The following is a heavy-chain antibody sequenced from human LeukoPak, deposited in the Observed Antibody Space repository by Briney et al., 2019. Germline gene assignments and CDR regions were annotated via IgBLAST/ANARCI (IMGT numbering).Heavy chain of an antibody. V-gene: IGHV3-43D*03. J-gene: IGHJ4*02. CDR2: ISWDGGST. Sequence: GGSLRLSCAASGFTFDDYAMHWVRQAPGKGLEWVSLISWDGGSTYYADSVKGRFTISRDNSKNSLYLQMNSLRAEDTALYYCAKDFGREGYSYGYHDCWGQGTLVTVSS. CDR1: GFTFDDYA. CDR3: AKDFGREGYSYGYHDC. D-gene: IGHD5-18*01.